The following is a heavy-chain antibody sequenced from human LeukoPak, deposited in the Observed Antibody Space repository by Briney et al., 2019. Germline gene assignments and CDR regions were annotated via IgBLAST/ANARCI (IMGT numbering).Heavy chain of an antibody. CDR2: IRYDGSNK. CDR1: GFTFSSYG. Sequence: GGSLRLSCAASGFTFSSYGMHWVRQAPCKGLEWVAFIRYDGSNKYYADSVKGRFTISRDNSKNTLYLQMNSLRAEDTAVYYCAKAQNPFMVHDAFDIWGQGTMVTVSS. V-gene: IGHV3-30*02. D-gene: IGHD3-10*01. J-gene: IGHJ3*02. CDR3: AKAQNPFMVHDAFDI.